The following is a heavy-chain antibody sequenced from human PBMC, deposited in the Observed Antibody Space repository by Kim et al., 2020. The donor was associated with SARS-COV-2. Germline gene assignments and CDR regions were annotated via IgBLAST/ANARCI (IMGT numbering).Heavy chain of an antibody. V-gene: IGHV4-34*01. J-gene: IGHJ4*02. CDR1: GGSFSGYY. D-gene: IGHD1-26*01. CDR2: INHSGST. Sequence: SETLSLTCAVYGGSFSGYYWSWIRQPPGKGLEWIGEINHSGSTNYNPSLKSRVTISVDTSKNQFSLKLSSVTAADTAVYYCARGFVEMSVGATRGHSFDYWGQGTLVTVSS. CDR3: ARGFVEMSVGATRGHSFDY.